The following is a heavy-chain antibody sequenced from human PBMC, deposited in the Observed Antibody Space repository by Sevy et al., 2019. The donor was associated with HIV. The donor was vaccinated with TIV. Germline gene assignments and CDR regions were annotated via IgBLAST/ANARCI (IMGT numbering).Heavy chain of an antibody. D-gene: IGHD6-13*01. CDR2: TRNKADGYTT. Sequence: GGSLRLSCAASGFTFSDHYMEWVRQAPGKGLEWVGRTRNKADGYTTEYAASVKGRFNISRDDSENSLYLQMNSLKTEDTAVYYCSTHAGIAAAGRVFDYWGQGALVTVSS. J-gene: IGHJ4*02. CDR3: STHAGIAAAGRVFDY. CDR1: GFTFSDHY. V-gene: IGHV3-72*01.